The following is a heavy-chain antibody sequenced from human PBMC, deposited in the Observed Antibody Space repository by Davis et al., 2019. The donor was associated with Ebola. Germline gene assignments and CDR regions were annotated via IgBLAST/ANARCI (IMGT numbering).Heavy chain of an antibody. CDR3: ARDLSSDFWSGYGNWFDP. Sequence: SVKVSCKASGGTFSSYAISWVRQAPGQGLEWMGRIIPILGIANYAQKFQGRVTITADKSTSTAYMELSSLRSEDTAVYYCARDLSSDFWSGYGNWFDPWGQGTLVTVSS. D-gene: IGHD3-3*01. CDR2: IIPILGIA. V-gene: IGHV1-69*04. J-gene: IGHJ5*02. CDR1: GGTFSSYA.